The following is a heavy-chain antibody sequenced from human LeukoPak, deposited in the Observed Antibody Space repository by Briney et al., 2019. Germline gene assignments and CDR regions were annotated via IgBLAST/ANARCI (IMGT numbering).Heavy chain of an antibody. J-gene: IGHJ3*02. CDR3: ARDLGMTSMDI. V-gene: IGHV3-74*01. CDR1: GFTFSIYW. D-gene: IGHD2-21*02. Sequence: GGSLRLSCGASGFTFSIYWMHWVRQAPGKGLVWVSRINSDGSSTNYADSVKSRFTISRDNAKNTLYLQMNSLGAEDTAVYYCARDLGMTSMDIWGQGTMVTVSS. CDR2: INSDGSST.